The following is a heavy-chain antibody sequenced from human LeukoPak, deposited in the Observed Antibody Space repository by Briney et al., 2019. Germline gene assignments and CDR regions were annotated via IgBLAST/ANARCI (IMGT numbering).Heavy chain of an antibody. J-gene: IGHJ5*02. CDR2: ISAYNGNT. V-gene: IGHV1-18*01. CDR1: GYTFTSYG. CDR3: ARYYYGSGTLNWFDP. D-gene: IGHD3-10*01. Sequence: GASVKVSCEASGYTFTSYGISWVRQAPGQGLEWMGWISAYNGNTNYAQKLQGRVTMTTDTSTSTAYMELRSLRSDDTAVYYCARYYYGSGTLNWFDPWGQGTLVTVSS.